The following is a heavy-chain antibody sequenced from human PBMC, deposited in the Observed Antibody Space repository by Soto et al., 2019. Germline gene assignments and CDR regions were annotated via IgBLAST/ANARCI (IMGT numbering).Heavy chain of an antibody. D-gene: IGHD2-2*01. J-gene: IGHJ4*02. CDR2: INHSGST. CDR1: GGSFSGYY. V-gene: IGHV4-34*01. CDR3: ARGVVVPAATLYYFDY. Sequence: TLSLTCAVYGGSFSGYYWSWIRQPPGKGLEWIGEINHSGSTNYNPSLKSRVTISVDTSKNQFSLKLSSVTAADTAVYYCARGVVVPAATLYYFDYWGQGTPVTVSS.